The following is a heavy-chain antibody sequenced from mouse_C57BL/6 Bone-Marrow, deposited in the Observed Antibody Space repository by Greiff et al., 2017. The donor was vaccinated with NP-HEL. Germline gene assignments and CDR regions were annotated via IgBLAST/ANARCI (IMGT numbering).Heavy chain of an antibody. V-gene: IGHV1-50*01. D-gene: IGHD1-1*01. Sequence: QVQLQQPGAELVKPGASVKLSCKASGYTFTSYWMQWVKQRPGQGLEWIGEIDPSDSYTNYNQKFKGKATLTVDTSSSKAYMQLSSLTSEDSAVYYCATSDYYGSRGGFAYWGQGTLVTVSA. CDR3: ATSDYYGSRGGFAY. CDR1: GYTFTSYW. J-gene: IGHJ3*01. CDR2: IDPSDSYT.